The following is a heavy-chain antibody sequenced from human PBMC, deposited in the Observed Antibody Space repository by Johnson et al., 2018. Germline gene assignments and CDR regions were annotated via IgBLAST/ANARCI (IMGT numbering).Heavy chain of an antibody. CDR3: AATTYSSSAIFYYYYGMDV. CDR1: GGTFSSYA. CDR2: NIPIFGTA. J-gene: IGHJ6*02. D-gene: IGHD6-6*01. V-gene: IGHV1-69*12. Sequence: QVQLVQSGAEVKKLGSSVKVSCKASGGTFSSYAISWVRQAPGQGLEWMGGNIPIFGTANYAQRFQGRVTITADESTSTAYMELSSLRSEETAGYYCAATTYSSSAIFYYYYGMDVWGQGTTVTVSS.